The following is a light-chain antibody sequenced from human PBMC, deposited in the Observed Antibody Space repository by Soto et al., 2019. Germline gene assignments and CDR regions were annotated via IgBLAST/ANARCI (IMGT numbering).Light chain of an antibody. CDR3: QQSYSSPYT. CDR2: GAS. CDR1: HSISSS. Sequence: DIQMTQSPSSLSASVGDRVTITCRAGHSISSSLNWFQQKPGKAPKLLMYGASTLQTGVPSRFSGSGSGTDFTLTISSLQPEDFATYYCQQSYSSPYTFGQGTKLEIK. V-gene: IGKV1-39*01. J-gene: IGKJ2*01.